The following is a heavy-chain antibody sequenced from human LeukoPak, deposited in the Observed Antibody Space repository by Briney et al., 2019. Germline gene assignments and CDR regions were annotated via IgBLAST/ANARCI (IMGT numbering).Heavy chain of an antibody. CDR3: AKAGRGGAITMVRGVKGDYYYMDV. CDR1: GFTFDDYG. V-gene: IGHV3-23*01. D-gene: IGHD3-10*01. CDR2: ISPSGDIT. J-gene: IGHJ6*03. Sequence: GGSLRLSCAAPGFTFDDYGMSWVRQAPGKGLEWVSGISPSGDITYYADSGKGRFTISRDNSKNTLYLQMNSLRAEDTAVYYCAKAGRGGAITMVRGVKGDYYYMDVWGKGTTVTISS.